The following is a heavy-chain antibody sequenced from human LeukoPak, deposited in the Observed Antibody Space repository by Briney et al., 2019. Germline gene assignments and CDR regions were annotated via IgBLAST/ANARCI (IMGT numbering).Heavy chain of an antibody. V-gene: IGHV1-69*06. CDR2: IIPIFGTA. J-gene: IGHJ4*02. CDR3: AREKYCSGGSCYSVFDY. CDR1: GGTFSSYA. Sequence: ASVKVSCKASGGTFSSYAISWVRQAPGQGLEWMGGIIPIFGTANYAQKFQGRVTITADKSTSTAYMELSSLRSEDTAVYYCAREKYCSGGSCYSVFDYWGQGTLVTVSS. D-gene: IGHD2-15*01.